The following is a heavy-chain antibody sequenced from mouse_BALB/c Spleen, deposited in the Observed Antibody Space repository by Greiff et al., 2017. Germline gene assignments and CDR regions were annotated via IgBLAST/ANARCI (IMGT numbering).Heavy chain of an antibody. CDR1: GFSLSRYS. CDR3: ARNDDYYGSFAY. CDR2: IWGGGST. D-gene: IGHD1-2*01. J-gene: IGHJ3*01. Sequence: VHLVESGPGLVAPSQSLSITCTVSGFSLSRYSVHWVRQPPGKGLEWLGMIWGGGSTDYNSALKSRLSISKDNSKSQVFLKMNSLQTDDTAMYYCARNDDYYGSFAYWGQGTLVTVSA. V-gene: IGHV2-6-4*01.